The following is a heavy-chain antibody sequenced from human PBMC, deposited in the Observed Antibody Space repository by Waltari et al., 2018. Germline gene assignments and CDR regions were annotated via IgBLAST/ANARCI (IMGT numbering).Heavy chain of an antibody. CDR1: GGSISSGSYY. CDR3: ARNEYSSSSDFDY. Sequence: QVQLQESGPGLVKPSQTLSLTCPVSGGSISSGSYYWSWIRQPAGKGLEWIGYIYTSGRTNYNPSLKSRVTIAVDTSKNQFSLKLSSVTAADTAVYYCARNEYSSSSDFDYWGQGTLVTVSS. D-gene: IGHD6-6*01. CDR2: IYTSGRT. V-gene: IGHV4-61*09. J-gene: IGHJ4*02.